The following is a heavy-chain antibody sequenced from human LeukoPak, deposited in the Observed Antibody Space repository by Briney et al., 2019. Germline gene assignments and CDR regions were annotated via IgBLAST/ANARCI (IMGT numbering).Heavy chain of an antibody. V-gene: IGHV4-34*09. J-gene: IGHJ4*01. CDR1: GGSFSGYY. CDR3: ARATTVTTRYFDS. Sequence: SETLSLTCAVYGGSFSGYYWSWIRQPPGKXLEWIGYISYSGTTYYNPSLKSRAIVTADMSKSQFSLKLNSVTAADTAVYYCARATTVTTRYFDSRGQGTLVTVTS. D-gene: IGHD4-17*01. CDR2: ISYSGTT.